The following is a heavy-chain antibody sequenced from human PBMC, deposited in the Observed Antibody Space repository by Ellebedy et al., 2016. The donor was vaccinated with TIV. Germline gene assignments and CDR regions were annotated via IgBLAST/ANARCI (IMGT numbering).Heavy chain of an antibody. Sequence: ASVKVSXXASGYTFTSYGISWVRQAPGQGLEWMGWISAYNGNTNYAQKLQGRVTMTTDTSTSTAYMELRSLRSEDTALYYCAREDTSGWGDYWGQGTPVTVSS. D-gene: IGHD6-19*01. V-gene: IGHV1-18*01. J-gene: IGHJ4*02. CDR1: GYTFTSYG. CDR2: ISAYNGNT. CDR3: AREDTSGWGDY.